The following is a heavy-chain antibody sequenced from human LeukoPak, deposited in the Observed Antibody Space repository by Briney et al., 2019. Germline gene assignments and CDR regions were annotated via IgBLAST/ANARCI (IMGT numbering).Heavy chain of an antibody. Sequence: PGGSLRLSCAASRSTFSDYPMSWVRQAPGKGLEWVSTISSSGGSTYYVDSVKGRFTISRGKSKNTVYLQMNSLRAEDTAVYYCAKYISNTWHADYWGQGTLVSVSS. CDR1: RSTFSDYP. CDR3: AKYISNTWHADY. V-gene: IGHV3-23*01. J-gene: IGHJ4*02. CDR2: ISSSGGST.